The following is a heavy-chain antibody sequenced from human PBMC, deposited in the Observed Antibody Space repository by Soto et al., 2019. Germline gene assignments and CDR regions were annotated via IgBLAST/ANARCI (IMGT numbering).Heavy chain of an antibody. D-gene: IGHD3-22*01. CDR2: IIPIFGTA. CDR1: GGTFSSYA. CDR3: ARGRSGSGYYYDFHAFDI. J-gene: IGHJ3*02. V-gene: IGHV1-69*12. Sequence: QVQLVQSGAEVKKPGSSVKVSCKASGGTFSSYAISWVRQAPGQGLEWMGGIIPIFGTANYAQKFQGRVTITADESTSTAYMELSSLRSEDTAVYYCARGRSGSGYYYDFHAFDIWGQGTMVTVSS.